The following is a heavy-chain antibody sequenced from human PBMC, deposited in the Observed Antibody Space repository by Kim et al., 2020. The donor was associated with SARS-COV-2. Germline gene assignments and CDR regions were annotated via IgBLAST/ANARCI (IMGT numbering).Heavy chain of an antibody. CDR2: IRDRGVRT. CDR3: EASDY. Sequence: IRDRGVRTHDADSVKGRFTISRDNSKSTLFLQMNSLRAEDTAVYYCEASDYWGQGSLVTVSS. V-gene: IGHV3-23*01. J-gene: IGHJ4*02.